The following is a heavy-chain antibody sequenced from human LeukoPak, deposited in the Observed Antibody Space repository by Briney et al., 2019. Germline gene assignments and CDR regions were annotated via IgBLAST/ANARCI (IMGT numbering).Heavy chain of an antibody. CDR1: GFTFSSSA. CDR3: AKEQQWLVRSFDY. Sequence: GGSLRLSCAASGFTFSSSAMSWVRQAPGKGLEWVSAISSNGGSTYFADSVKGRFAISRDNSKNTVYLQMNSLRAEDTAVYYCAKEQQWLVRSFDYWGQGTLVTASS. V-gene: IGHV3-23*01. D-gene: IGHD6-19*01. CDR2: ISSNGGST. J-gene: IGHJ4*02.